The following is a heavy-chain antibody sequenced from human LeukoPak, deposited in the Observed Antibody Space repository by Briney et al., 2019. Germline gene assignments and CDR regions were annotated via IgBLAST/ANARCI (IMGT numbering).Heavy chain of an antibody. J-gene: IGHJ4*02. CDR2: IGGSGTNT. D-gene: IGHD6-19*01. V-gene: IGHV3-23*01. Sequence: GGSLRLSCAASAFAFSSYAMSWVRQAPGKRLEWVSAIGGSGTNTYYAHSVMGRFTISRDNSKNTLYLQMNSLRAEDTAVYYCAKDRLSSGPRGFFDYWGQGTLVTVSS. CDR3: AKDRLSSGPRGFFDY. CDR1: AFAFSSYA.